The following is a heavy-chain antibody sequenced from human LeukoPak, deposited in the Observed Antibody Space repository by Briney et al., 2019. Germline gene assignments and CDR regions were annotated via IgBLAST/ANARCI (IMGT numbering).Heavy chain of an antibody. J-gene: IGHJ4*02. D-gene: IGHD6-13*01. CDR3: ATDPPQQLVQRHFDY. Sequence: PGGSLRLSCAASGVIFSSYGMHWVRQAPGKGLEWVAFIRYDGSKKYYADSVKGRFTISRDNSKNTLYLQMNSLRAEDTAVYYCATDPPQQLVQRHFDYWGQGTLVTVSS. CDR2: IRYDGSKK. CDR1: GVIFSSYG. V-gene: IGHV3-30*02.